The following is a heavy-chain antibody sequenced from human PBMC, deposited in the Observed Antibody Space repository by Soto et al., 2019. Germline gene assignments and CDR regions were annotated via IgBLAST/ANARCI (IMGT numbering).Heavy chain of an antibody. V-gene: IGHV3-53*01. D-gene: IGHD2-15*01. CDR1: GFTVSSSY. CDR2: IYSGGST. CDR3: ARGSGGSPGWLDY. Sequence: GSLRLSCAASGFTVSSSYMSWVRQAPGKGLEWVSVIYSGGSTYYADSVKGRFTISRDNSKNTLYLQMNSLRAEDTAVYYCARGSGGSPGWLDYWGQGTLVTVSS. J-gene: IGHJ4*02.